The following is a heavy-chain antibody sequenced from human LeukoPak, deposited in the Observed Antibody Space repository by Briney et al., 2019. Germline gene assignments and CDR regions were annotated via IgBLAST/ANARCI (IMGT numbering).Heavy chain of an antibody. Sequence: ASVKVSRKASGYTFTSYAMHWVRQAPGQRLEWMGWINAGNGNTKYSQKFQGRVTITRDTSASTAYMELSSLRSEDTAVYYCARKSTVTTYNWFDPWGQGTLVTVSS. CDR1: GYTFTSYA. CDR2: INAGNGNT. D-gene: IGHD4-17*01. J-gene: IGHJ5*02. CDR3: ARKSTVTTYNWFDP. V-gene: IGHV1-3*01.